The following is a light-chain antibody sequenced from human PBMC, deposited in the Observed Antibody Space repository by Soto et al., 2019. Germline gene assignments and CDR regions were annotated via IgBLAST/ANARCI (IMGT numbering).Light chain of an antibody. CDR2: EVS. V-gene: IGLV2-14*01. CDR3: SSYTSSSTLYV. CDR1: SSDIGGYNY. J-gene: IGLJ1*01. Sequence: QSALTQPSSVSGSPGQSITISCAGTSSDIGGYNYVSWYQQHPGKAPKVMIYEVSNRPSGVSNRLSGSKSGNTASLTISGLQAEDEADYYCSSYTSSSTLYVFGSGTK.